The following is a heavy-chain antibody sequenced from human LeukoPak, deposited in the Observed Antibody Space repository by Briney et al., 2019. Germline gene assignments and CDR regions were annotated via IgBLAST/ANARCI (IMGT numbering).Heavy chain of an antibody. Sequence: PSETLSLTCAVSGASMNTHYWSWTRQPPGRGLEWIGYMLDTVTTKDNPSLKSRFTLSADTSKNQFSLRLTSVTAADTAVYNCATIKRGNIFGYFDFWGQGIPVTVSS. CDR1: GASMNTHY. CDR2: MLDTVTT. J-gene: IGHJ4*02. V-gene: IGHV4-59*11. D-gene: IGHD5-18*01. CDR3: ATIKRGNIFGYFDF.